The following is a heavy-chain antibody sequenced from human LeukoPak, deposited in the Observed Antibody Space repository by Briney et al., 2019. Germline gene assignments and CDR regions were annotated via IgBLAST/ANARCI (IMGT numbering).Heavy chain of an antibody. D-gene: IGHD1-1*01. CDR2: ISSSSSTI. V-gene: IGHV3-48*01. Sequence: GGSLRLSCAASGFTFSSYSMNWVRQAPGKGLEWVSYISSSSSTIYYADSVKGRFTISRDNAKNSLYLQMNSLRAEDTAVYYCTRQAVDWYISSFHYMDVWGKGTTVTISS. CDR3: TRQAVDWYISSFHYMDV. CDR1: GFTFSSYS. J-gene: IGHJ6*03.